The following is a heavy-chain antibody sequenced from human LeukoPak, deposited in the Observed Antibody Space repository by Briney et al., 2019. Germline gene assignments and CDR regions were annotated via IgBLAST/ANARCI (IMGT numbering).Heavy chain of an antibody. Sequence: ASVKVSCTASGYTFTSYGISWVRQAPGQGLEWMGWISAYNGNTNYAQTLQGRVTMTIDTSTSTAYMELRRLRSDDTAVYYCARGPRYQIFDYWGQGTLVTVSS. J-gene: IGHJ4*02. CDR2: ISAYNGNT. CDR3: ARGPRYQIFDY. V-gene: IGHV1-18*04. D-gene: IGHD1-14*01. CDR1: GYTFTSYG.